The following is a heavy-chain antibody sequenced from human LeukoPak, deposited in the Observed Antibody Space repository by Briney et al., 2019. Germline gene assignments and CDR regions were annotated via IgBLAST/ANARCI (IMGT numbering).Heavy chain of an antibody. J-gene: IGHJ5*02. D-gene: IGHD3-10*01. CDR2: INPNSGDT. Sequence: ASVKVSCKASGYTFTGYYSHWVRQAPGQGLEWMGWINPNSGDTTSAQKFQGRVTMTRDTSINTAYMELSRLTSDDTAIYYCARQLVANYFGSGTPWGQGTLVTVSS. CDR3: ARQLVANYFGSGTP. CDR1: GYTFTGYY. V-gene: IGHV1-2*02.